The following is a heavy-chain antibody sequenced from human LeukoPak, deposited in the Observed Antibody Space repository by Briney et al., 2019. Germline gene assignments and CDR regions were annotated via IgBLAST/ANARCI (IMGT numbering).Heavy chain of an antibody. CDR1: GFTFSSYS. Sequence: PGGSLRLSCAASGFTFSSYSMNWVRQAPGKGPEWISYISSSGTTIYYADSVKGRFTISRDNAKDSLYLQMNSLRAEDTAVYYCARRAYYFDYWGQGTLVTVSS. CDR2: ISSSGTTI. CDR3: ARRAYYFDY. J-gene: IGHJ4*02. V-gene: IGHV3-48*04.